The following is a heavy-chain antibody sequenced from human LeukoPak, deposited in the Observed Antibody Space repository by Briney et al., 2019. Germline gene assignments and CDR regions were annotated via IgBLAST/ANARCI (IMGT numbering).Heavy chain of an antibody. D-gene: IGHD1-26*01. Sequence: ASVKVSCTASGYTFTGYYMHWVRQPPGQGLEWMGRINPNNGATNYAQKLQGRVTITGDTSISTAYMELSTLRSDDTAVYYCTRETGSYHGNGYWGQGTLVTVSS. V-gene: IGHV1-2*06. CDR1: GYTFTGYY. J-gene: IGHJ4*02. CDR3: TRETGSYHGNGY. CDR2: INPNNGAT.